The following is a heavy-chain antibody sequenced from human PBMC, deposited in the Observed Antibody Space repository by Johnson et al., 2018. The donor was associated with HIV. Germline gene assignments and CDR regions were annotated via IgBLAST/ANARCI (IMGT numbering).Heavy chain of an antibody. CDR1: GSSFGSFA. J-gene: IGHJ3*02. V-gene: IGHV3-30*04. Sequence: QVQLVESGGGVVQPGRSLRLSCAASGSSFGSFAMHWVRQAPGKGLEWVAVISYDGTDKDYVESVKGRFTISRDNSKNTLYLLMNRVRAEDTAVYYCARLRGAFDIWGQGTMVTVSS. CDR3: ARLRGAFDI. CDR2: ISYDGTDK.